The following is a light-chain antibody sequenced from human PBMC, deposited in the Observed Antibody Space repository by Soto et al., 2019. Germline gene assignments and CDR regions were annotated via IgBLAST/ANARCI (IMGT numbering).Light chain of an antibody. Sequence: QSVLTRPASVSGSPGQSITISCTGTSSDVGVYNHVSWYQQHPGKVPKLMIYEVSNRPSGVSDRFSGSKSGNTASLTISGLQAEDEADYYCNSYRDTDTFWVFGGGTKLTVL. CDR3: NSYRDTDTFWV. CDR2: EVS. V-gene: IGLV2-14*01. CDR1: SSDVGVYNH. J-gene: IGLJ3*02.